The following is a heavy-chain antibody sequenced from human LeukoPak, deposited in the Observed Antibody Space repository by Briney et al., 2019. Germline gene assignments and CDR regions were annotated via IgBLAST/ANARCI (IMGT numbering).Heavy chain of an antibody. D-gene: IGHD6-19*01. Sequence: SVKVSCKASGGTFSSYAISWVRQAPGQGLEWMGGIIPIFGTANYAQKFQGRVTITADESTSTAYMELSSLGSEDTAVYYCARAGSPSQPQSSWSGHYYYYYGMDVWGQGTTVTVSS. CDR2: IIPIFGTA. V-gene: IGHV1-69*13. CDR1: GGTFSSYA. J-gene: IGHJ6*02. CDR3: ARAGSPSQPQSSWSGHYYYYYGMDV.